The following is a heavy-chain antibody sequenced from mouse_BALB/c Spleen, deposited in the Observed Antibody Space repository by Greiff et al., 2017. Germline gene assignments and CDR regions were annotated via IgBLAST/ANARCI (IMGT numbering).Heavy chain of an antibody. J-gene: IGHJ2*01. V-gene: IGHV3-6*02. CDR3: ARRDVGNYVELYFDY. CDR1: GYSITSGYY. CDR2: ISYDGSN. D-gene: IGHD2-1*01. Sequence: EVKLMESGPGLVKPSQSLSLTCSVTGYSITSGYYWNWIRQFPGNKLEWMGYISYDGSNNYNPSLKNRISITRDTSKNQFFLKLNSVTTEDTATYYCARRDVGNYVELYFDYWGQGTTLTVSS.